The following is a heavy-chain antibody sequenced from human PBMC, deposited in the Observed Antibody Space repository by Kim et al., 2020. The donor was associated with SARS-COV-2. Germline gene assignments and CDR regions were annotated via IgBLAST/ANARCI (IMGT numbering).Heavy chain of an antibody. CDR1: GYTFTGYY. Sequence: ASVKVSCKASGYTFTGYYMHWVRQAPGQGLEWMGWINPNSGGTNYAQKFQGRVTMTRDTSISTAYMELSRLRSDDTAVYYCATSTHLSDSISYWHPGAYYYYYYMDVWGKGTTVTVSS. V-gene: IGHV1-2*02. CDR3: ATSTHLSDSISYWHPGAYYYYYYMDV. J-gene: IGHJ6*03. CDR2: INPNSGGT. D-gene: IGHD2-8*02.